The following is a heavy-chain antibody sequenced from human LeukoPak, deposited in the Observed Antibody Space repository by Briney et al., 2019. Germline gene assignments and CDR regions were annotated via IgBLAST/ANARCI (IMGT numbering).Heavy chain of an antibody. J-gene: IGHJ5*02. CDR2: IYPGDSDT. Sequence: HGESLKISCKGSGYSFTSYWIGWVRQMPGKGLEWMGIIYPGDSDTRYSPSFQGQVTISADKSISTAYLQWSSLKASDTAMYYCARSLIRYFDWSSSGWFDPWGQGTLVTVSS. CDR1: GYSFTSYW. CDR3: ARSLIRYFDWSSSGWFDP. V-gene: IGHV5-51*01. D-gene: IGHD3-9*01.